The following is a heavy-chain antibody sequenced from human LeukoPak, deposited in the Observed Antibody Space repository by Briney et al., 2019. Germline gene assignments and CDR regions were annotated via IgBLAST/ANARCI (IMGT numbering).Heavy chain of an antibody. J-gene: IGHJ4*02. V-gene: IGHV3-23*01. CDR2: ISGSGDNT. Sequence: PGGSLRLSCAASGFTFSGFAMSWVRRTPGKGLEWVSGISGSGDNTLYADSVKGRFTISRDNSKNTLYLEMNSLRAEDTAIYYCARKAARTSGYDYWGQGILVTVSS. CDR1: GFTFSGFA. D-gene: IGHD3-22*01. CDR3: ARKAARTSGYDY.